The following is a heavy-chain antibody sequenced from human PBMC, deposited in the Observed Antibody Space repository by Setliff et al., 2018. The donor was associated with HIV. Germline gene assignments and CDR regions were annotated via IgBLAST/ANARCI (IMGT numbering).Heavy chain of an antibody. CDR3: ARAPPGIQLLTTTNGPYYFDV. Sequence: PSQTLSLTCAVSGFYISAGYYWGWIRQSPGRGLEWIGCIYNSGQTYYNPSLKSRVTISIDTSENQFSLSLSSVTAADTALYFCARAPPGIQLLTTTNGPYYFDVWGQGLLVTVSS. CDR2: IYNSGQT. J-gene: IGHJ4*02. D-gene: IGHD1-26*01. V-gene: IGHV4-38-2*01. CDR1: GFYISAGYY.